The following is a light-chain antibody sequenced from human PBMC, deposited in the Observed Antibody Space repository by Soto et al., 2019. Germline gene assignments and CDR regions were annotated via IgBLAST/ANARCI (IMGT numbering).Light chain of an antibody. J-gene: IGKJ1*01. CDR1: QSVSSN. V-gene: IGKV3-15*01. CDR2: DAS. Sequence: EIVMTQSPATLSVSPGERATLSCRASQSVSSNLAWSQQKPGQAPRLLIFDASTRAAGIPARFSGSGSGTEFTLTVSSLQSEDFAVYYCQPYNTWPPWTFGQGTKVEI. CDR3: QPYNTWPPWT.